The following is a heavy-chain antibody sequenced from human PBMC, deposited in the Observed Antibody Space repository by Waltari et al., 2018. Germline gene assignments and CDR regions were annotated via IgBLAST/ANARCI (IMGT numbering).Heavy chain of an antibody. CDR3: ARGLDNAKTGY. D-gene: IGHD1-20*01. Sequence: QVQLQQWGAGLLKSSETLSLTCAVYGGPFRGYYGSWSRQPPGKELEWIGEIHPSGSTDYKSSLQSRVTIMLDTSKNHLSLKLTSVTAADTAVYYCARGLDNAKTGYWGQGTLVTVSS. J-gene: IGHJ4*02. CDR1: GGPFRGYY. V-gene: IGHV4-34*01. CDR2: IHPSGST.